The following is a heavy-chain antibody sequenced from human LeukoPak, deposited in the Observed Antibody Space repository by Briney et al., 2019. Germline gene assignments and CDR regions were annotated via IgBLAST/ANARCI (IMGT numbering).Heavy chain of an antibody. D-gene: IGHD5-24*01. J-gene: IGHJ6*03. CDR1: GFIFSNYA. CDR2: IRYDGGNT. CDR3: AKGRQYYYYYYMDV. Sequence: PGGSLRLSCAASGFIFSNYAMQWVRQAPGMGLEWVAFIRYDGGNTYYADSVKGRFTISRDNSKNTMYLQMNSLRAEDTAVYYCAKGRQYYYYYYMDVWGKGTTVTVSS. V-gene: IGHV3-30*02.